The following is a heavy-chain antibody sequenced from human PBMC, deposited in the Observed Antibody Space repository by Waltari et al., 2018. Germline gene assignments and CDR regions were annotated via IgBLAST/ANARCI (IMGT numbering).Heavy chain of an antibody. CDR2: VDPEEGER. CDR1: GYTFTDYY. D-gene: IGHD2-21*01. Sequence: EVQLVQSGAEVKKPGATVKISCKASGYTFTDYYMHWVQQAPGKGLEWMGRVDPEEGERRYAEKFQGRVTITADTSTDTAYMELSSLRSEDTAVYYCATEKKLYLYCGGDCSPEAWGQGTLVTVSS. CDR3: ATEKKLYLYCGGDCSPEA. J-gene: IGHJ5*02. V-gene: IGHV1-69-2*01.